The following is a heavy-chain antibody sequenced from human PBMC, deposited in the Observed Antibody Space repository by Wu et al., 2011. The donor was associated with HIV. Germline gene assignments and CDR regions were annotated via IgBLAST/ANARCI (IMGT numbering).Heavy chain of an antibody. J-gene: IGHJ6*03. CDR2: MNPNNGNT. Sequence: VKVSCKTSGYTFTSYDINWVRQVTGQGLEWMGWMNPNNGNTGVCTEVPGQSHHDQGHSIHTFYMELSSLRSEDSAVYYCARGGQAGEETAHFNYYYYMDVWGKGTTVTVSS. D-gene: IGHD3-10*01. V-gene: IGHV1-8*01. CDR3: ARGGQAGEETAHFNYYYYMDV. CDR1: GYTFTSYD.